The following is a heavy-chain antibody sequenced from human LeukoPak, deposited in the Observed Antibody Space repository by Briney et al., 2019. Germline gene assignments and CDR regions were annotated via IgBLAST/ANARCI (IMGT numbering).Heavy chain of an antibody. Sequence: ASVKVSCKASGYTFTGYYMHLVRQAPGQGLEWMGWINPNSGGTNYAQKFQGRVTMTRDTSISTAYMELSRLRSDDTAVYYCARDHRYYDSSGYYYWGQGTLVTVSS. CDR1: GYTFTGYY. D-gene: IGHD3-22*01. V-gene: IGHV1-2*02. CDR3: ARDHRYYDSSGYYY. CDR2: INPNSGGT. J-gene: IGHJ4*02.